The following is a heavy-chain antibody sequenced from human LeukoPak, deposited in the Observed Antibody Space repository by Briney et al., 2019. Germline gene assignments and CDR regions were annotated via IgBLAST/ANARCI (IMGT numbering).Heavy chain of an antibody. Sequence: GGSLRLSCAASGFASTSAWMSWVRQAPGKGLKWVGRVKSKADGETTDYAAPVKDRFIISRDDSKNMQYLQMNSLKTEDTAIYFCTADWPGDSYPIDYWGQGILVTVSS. CDR2: VKSKADGETT. J-gene: IGHJ4*02. V-gene: IGHV3-15*01. CDR1: GFASTSAW. D-gene: IGHD2-21*02. CDR3: TADWPGDSYPIDY.